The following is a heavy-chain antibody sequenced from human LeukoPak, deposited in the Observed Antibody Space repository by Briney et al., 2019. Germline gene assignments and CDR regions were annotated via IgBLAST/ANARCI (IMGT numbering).Heavy chain of an antibody. V-gene: IGHV3-23*01. CDR1: GFTFSSYA. CDR3: ARGGSFGSFDY. Sequence: GGSLRLSCAASGFTFSSYAMSWVRQAPGKGLEWVSAISGSGGSTYYADSVKGRFTISRDNSKNTLYLQINSLRAEDTAVYYCARGGSFGSFDYWGQGTLVTVSS. D-gene: IGHD1-26*01. J-gene: IGHJ4*02. CDR2: ISGSGGST.